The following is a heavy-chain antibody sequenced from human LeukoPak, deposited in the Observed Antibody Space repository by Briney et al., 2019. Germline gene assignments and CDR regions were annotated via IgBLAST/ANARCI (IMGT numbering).Heavy chain of an antibody. Sequence: GRSLRLSCAASGFTFSSFCMHWVRQAPGRGLEWVALLSFDGNHQFYADSVKVRFTLSRDNFKNMVLLEMTSLRVEDTAVYYCARDWFDSGWYLDHWGQGALVTVSS. CDR3: ARDWFDSGWYLDH. D-gene: IGHD6-19*01. J-gene: IGHJ4*02. CDR2: LSFDGNHQ. V-gene: IGHV3-30*03. CDR1: GFTFSSFC.